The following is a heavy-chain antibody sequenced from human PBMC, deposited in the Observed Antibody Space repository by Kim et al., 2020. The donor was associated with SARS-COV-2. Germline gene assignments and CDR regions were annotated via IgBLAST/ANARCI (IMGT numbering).Heavy chain of an antibody. V-gene: IGHV3-74*01. CDR2: INSDGGTT. CDR3: ASRRYTGTYYYFDY. CDR1: GFTFSSYW. D-gene: IGHD1-26*01. J-gene: IGHJ4*02. Sequence: GGSLRLSCAASGFTFSSYWMHWVHQAPGKGLVWVSRINSDGGTTSYADSVKGRFTISRDNAKSTLYLQMNSLRAEDTAVYYCASRRYTGTYYYFDYWGQGTRVTVSS.